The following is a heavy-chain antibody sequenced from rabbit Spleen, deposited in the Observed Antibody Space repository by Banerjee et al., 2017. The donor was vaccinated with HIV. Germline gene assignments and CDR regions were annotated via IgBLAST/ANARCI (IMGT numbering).Heavy chain of an antibody. CDR2: IAGSSSGFT. V-gene: IGHV1S40*01. CDR1: GFSFSSSDY. J-gene: IGHJ2*01. D-gene: IGHD1-1*01. Sequence: QSLEESGGGLVQPEGSLALTCKASGFSFSSSDYICWVRQAPGKGLEWISCIAGSSSGFTYSATWAKGRFTISKTSSTTVTLQMTSLTAADTATYFCARNYVNAFDPWGPGPWSPS. CDR3: ARNYVNAFDP.